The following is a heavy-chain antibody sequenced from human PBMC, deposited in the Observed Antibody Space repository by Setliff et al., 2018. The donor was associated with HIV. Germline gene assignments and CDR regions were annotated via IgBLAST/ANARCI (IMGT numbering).Heavy chain of an antibody. CDR2: INESGSA. Sequence: SETLSLTCAVYGESFSGYYWSWIRQPPGKGLDWIGEINESGSANYNPPLKSRVTISVDISKKQFSLKLSSVTAADTAVYYCARGIPAFGTSYYFDYWGQGTRVTVSS. V-gene: IGHV4-34*01. D-gene: IGHD6-13*01. CDR3: ARGIPAFGTSYYFDY. J-gene: IGHJ4*02. CDR1: GESFSGYY.